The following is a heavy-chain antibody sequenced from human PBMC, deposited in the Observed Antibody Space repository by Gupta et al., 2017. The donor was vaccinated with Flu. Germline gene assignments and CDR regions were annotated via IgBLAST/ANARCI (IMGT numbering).Heavy chain of an antibody. CDR2: ISGYNGNT. CDR3: ARDRAGGTVIPAEKLAFDI. D-gene: IGHD2-2*01. CDR1: GYTFIYYG. V-gene: IGHV1-18*01. Sequence: QVQLVQSGAEVKKPGASVRVSCKASGYTFIYYGITWVRQAPGQGLEWMGWISGYNGNTKIAQKFQGRVTVTRDTSTNTVYMELRSLRSDDTAVYYCARDRAGGTVIPAEKLAFDIWGQGTMVTVSS. J-gene: IGHJ3*02.